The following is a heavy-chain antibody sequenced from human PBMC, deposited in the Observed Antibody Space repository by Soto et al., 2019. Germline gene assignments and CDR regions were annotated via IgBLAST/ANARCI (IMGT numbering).Heavy chain of an antibody. Sequence: QVQLQESGPGLVKPSQTLSLTCTVSGGSISSGGYYWSWIRQHPGKGLEWIGYIYYSGSTYYNPYLKSRVTISVDTSKNQFSLKLSSVTAADTAVYYCARGLTYIVVVPAAAFDIWGQGTMVTVSS. V-gene: IGHV4-31*03. CDR2: IYYSGST. CDR1: GGSISSGGYY. D-gene: IGHD2-2*01. CDR3: ARGLTYIVVVPAAAFDI. J-gene: IGHJ3*02.